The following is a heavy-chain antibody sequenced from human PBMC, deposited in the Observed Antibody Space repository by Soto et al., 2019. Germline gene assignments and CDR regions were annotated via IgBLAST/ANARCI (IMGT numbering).Heavy chain of an antibody. CDR3: ARNGYGRNTFDY. Sequence: SGLRWEPTQTLTLTCTFSGFSLSTSGMCVXWIRQPPGKALEWLALIDWDDDKYYSTSLKTRLTISKDTSKNQVVLTMTNMDPVDTATYYCARNGYGRNTFDYWGQGTLVTVSS. J-gene: IGHJ4*02. V-gene: IGHV2-70*01. CDR2: IDWDDDK. CDR1: GFSLSTSGMC. D-gene: IGHD5-18*01.